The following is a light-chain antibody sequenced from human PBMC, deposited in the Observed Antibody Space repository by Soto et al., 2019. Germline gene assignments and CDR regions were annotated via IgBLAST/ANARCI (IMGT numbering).Light chain of an antibody. CDR1: PSVTNY. Sequence: EIVFTQSPATLSFSPGERATLSCRASPSVTNYLAWYQQKPGQAPRLVIYGAFNRATGIPARFSGSGSGTDFTLTISSLEPEDFAVYYCQQRNIWPPVTFGQGTRLEIK. J-gene: IGKJ5*01. CDR3: QQRNIWPPVT. V-gene: IGKV3-11*01. CDR2: GAF.